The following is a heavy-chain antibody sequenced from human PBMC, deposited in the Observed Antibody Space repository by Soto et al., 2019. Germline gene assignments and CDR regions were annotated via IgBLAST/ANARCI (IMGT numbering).Heavy chain of an antibody. CDR3: AADGHPLRYFDWLFDGMDV. CDR1: GFTFTSSA. Sequence: SVKVSCKASGFTFTSSAVQWVRQARGQRLEWIGWIVVGSGNTNYAQKFQERVTITRDMSTSTAYMELSSLRSEDTAVYYCAADGHPLRYFDWLFDGMDVWGQGTTVTVSS. J-gene: IGHJ6*02. CDR2: IVVGSGNT. V-gene: IGHV1-58*01. D-gene: IGHD3-9*01.